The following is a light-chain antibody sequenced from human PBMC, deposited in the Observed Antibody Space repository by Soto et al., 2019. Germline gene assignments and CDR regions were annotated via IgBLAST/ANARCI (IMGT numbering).Light chain of an antibody. CDR3: QQYYSWPRGT. V-gene: IGKV3-15*01. Sequence: EIVMTQSRGTLSGSPGERATLSCRASQYIVTNLAWYQQKPGQAPRLLIFAASTRAPGIPARFSGSGSGTEFTLTISSLQSADFGVYYCQQYYSWPRGTLGQGTKVDIK. CDR2: AAS. J-gene: IGKJ1*01. CDR1: QYIVTN.